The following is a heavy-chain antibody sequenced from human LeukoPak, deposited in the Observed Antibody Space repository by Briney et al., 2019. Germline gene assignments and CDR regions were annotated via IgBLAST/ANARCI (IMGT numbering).Heavy chain of an antibody. J-gene: IGHJ6*03. CDR1: GYTFTSYG. V-gene: IGHV1-18*01. D-gene: IGHD6-13*01. CDR3: ARVSSSSSWYYYYYYMDV. CDR2: ISAYNGNT. Sequence: ASVKVSCKASGYTFTSYGISWVRQAPGQGLEWMGWISAYNGNTNYAQKLQGRVTMTTDASTSTAYMELRSLRSDDTAVYYCARVSSSSSWYYYYYYMDVWGKGTTVTVSS.